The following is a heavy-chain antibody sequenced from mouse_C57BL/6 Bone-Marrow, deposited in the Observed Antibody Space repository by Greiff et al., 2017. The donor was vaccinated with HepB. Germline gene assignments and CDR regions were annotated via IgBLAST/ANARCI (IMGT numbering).Heavy chain of an antibody. Sequence: EVQLQQSGAELVRPGASVKLSCTASGFNIKDDYMHWVKQRPEQGLEWIGWIDPENGDTEYASKFQGKATITADTSSNKAYLQLSSLTSEDTAVYYCRSGSITTVVAHFDYWGQGTTLTVSS. CDR3: RSGSITTVVAHFDY. J-gene: IGHJ2*01. CDR1: GFNIKDDY. CDR2: IDPENGDT. V-gene: IGHV14-4*01. D-gene: IGHD1-1*01.